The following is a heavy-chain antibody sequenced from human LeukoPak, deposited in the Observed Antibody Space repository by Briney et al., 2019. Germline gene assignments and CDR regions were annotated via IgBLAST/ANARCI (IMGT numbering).Heavy chain of an antibody. Sequence: NSGGSLRLSCAASGFTFSSYSMNWVRQAPGKGLEWVSSISSSSSYIYYADSVKGRFTISRDNAKNSLYLQMNSLRAEDTAVYYCARDSGYLLASFDYWGQGTLVTVSS. CDR2: ISSSSSYI. V-gene: IGHV3-21*01. CDR3: ARDSGYLLASFDY. J-gene: IGHJ4*02. D-gene: IGHD3-22*01. CDR1: GFTFSSYS.